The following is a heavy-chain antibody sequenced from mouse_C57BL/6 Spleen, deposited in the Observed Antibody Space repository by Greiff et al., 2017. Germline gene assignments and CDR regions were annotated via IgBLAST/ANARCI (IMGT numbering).Heavy chain of an antibody. J-gene: IGHJ4*01. V-gene: IGHV1-69*01. Sequence: QVQLQQPGAELVMPGASVKLSCKASGYTFTSYWMHWVKQRPGQGLEWIGEIDPSDSYTNYNQKFKGKSTLTVDKSSSTAYMQLSSLTSEDSAVYYCARSVYYGYDRDCAMDYWGQGTSVTVSS. D-gene: IGHD2-2*01. CDR1: GYTFTSYW. CDR3: ARSVYYGYDRDCAMDY. CDR2: IDPSDSYT.